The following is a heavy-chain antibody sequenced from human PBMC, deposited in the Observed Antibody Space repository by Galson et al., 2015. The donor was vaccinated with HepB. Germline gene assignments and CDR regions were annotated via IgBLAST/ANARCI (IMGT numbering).Heavy chain of an antibody. V-gene: IGHV4-39*07. J-gene: IGHJ6*03. CDR2: IYYRGTT. CDR3: AREGDYDVVSASPKYYMDV. D-gene: IGHD3-3*01. CDR1: GGSITSSSFY. Sequence: SEPLSLTCTVSGGSITSSSFYWGWVRQPPGKGLEWIGSIYYRGTTYYKSSLRSRITVSLDTSKNQFSLKLRSVTTADTAVYYCAREGDYDVVSASPKYYMDVWGKGTTVTVSS.